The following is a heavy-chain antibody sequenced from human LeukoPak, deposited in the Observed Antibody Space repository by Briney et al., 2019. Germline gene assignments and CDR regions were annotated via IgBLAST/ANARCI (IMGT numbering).Heavy chain of an antibody. V-gene: IGHV3-30*02. CDR3: AKLLVPAARMYNWFDP. CDR2: IRYDGSNK. D-gene: IGHD2-2*01. CDR1: GFTFCSYG. J-gene: IGHJ5*02. Sequence: GGSLRLSCAASGFTFCSYGMHWVRQAPGKGLEGVAFIRYDGSNKYYADSVKGRFTISRDNSKNTLYLQMNSLRAEDTAVYYCAKLLVPAARMYNWFDPWGQGTLVTVSS.